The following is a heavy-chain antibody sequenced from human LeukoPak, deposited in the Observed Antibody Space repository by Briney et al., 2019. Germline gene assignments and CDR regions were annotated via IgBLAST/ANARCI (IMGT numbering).Heavy chain of an antibody. D-gene: IGHD1-26*01. J-gene: IGHJ3*01. Sequence: SGTLSLTCSVSGASINGYFWSWVRQTPEKGLQWIGYVSHTGATTSNPTLESRVSITIDTSKSQISLTMTSVTAADSALYYCARDRRGSFYTFDLWGPGTIVSVS. V-gene: IGHV4-59*01. CDR3: ARDRRGSFYTFDL. CDR1: GASINGYF. CDR2: VSHTGAT.